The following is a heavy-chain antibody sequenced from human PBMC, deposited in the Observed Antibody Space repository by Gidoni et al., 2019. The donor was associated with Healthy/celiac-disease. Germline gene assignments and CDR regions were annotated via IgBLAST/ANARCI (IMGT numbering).Heavy chain of an antibody. CDR1: GFPFRSYS. V-gene: IGHV3-30*18. CDR3: AKVRFSSGWYRSWYFDL. D-gene: IGHD6-19*01. Sequence: QVQLVESGGGVVQPGRSLRLSCAASGFPFRSYSMHWVRQAPGKGLEWVAVISYDGTNKYYADAVKGRFTISRDNSKNTLYLQMNSLRAEDTAVYYCAKVRFSSGWYRSWYFDLWGRGTLVTVSS. CDR2: ISYDGTNK. J-gene: IGHJ2*01.